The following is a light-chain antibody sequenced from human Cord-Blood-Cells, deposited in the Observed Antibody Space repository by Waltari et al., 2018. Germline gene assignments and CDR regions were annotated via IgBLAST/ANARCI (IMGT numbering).Light chain of an antibody. V-gene: IGLV2-14*01. J-gene: IGLJ2*01. CDR1: SSDVGGYNY. Sequence: QSALTQPASVSGSPGQSITISCTGTSSDVGGYNYVSWYQQHPGKAPKLMIYEVSNRPSGVSNRCSSTKSGNTASLTISVLQAEYEAYYYCSSYTISSTLVVFGGGTKLTVL. CDR2: EVS. CDR3: SSYTISSTLVV.